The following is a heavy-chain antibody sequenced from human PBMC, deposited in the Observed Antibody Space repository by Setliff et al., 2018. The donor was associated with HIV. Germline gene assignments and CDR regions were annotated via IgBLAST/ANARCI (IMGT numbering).Heavy chain of an antibody. CDR2: ISGYNGKT. D-gene: IGHD2-8*01. Sequence: ASVKVSCKASGYTFNTYGISWVRQAPGQGLEWMGWISGYNGKTDFAEKFRDRVTMTRDTSTSTVYMELSRLRSDDTAVYYCATKVYCTNGGCLDAFDLWGQGTMVTVSS. V-gene: IGHV1-18*01. CDR1: GYTFNTYG. CDR3: ATKVYCTNGGCLDAFDL. J-gene: IGHJ3*01.